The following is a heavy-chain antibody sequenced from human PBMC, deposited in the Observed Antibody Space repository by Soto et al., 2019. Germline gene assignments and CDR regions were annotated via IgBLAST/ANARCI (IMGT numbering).Heavy chain of an antibody. CDR1: GFTFRSYS. CDR2: ISSSSSYI. J-gene: IGHJ4*02. Sequence: GGSLRLSCAASGFTFRSYSMNWVRQAPGEGLEWVSSISSSSSYIYYADSVKGRFTISRDNAKNSLYLQMNSLRAEDTAVYYCARDNGYCSSTSCYGSLGVDYWGQGTLVTVSS. CDR3: ARDNGYCSSTSCYGSLGVDY. D-gene: IGHD2-2*03. V-gene: IGHV3-21*01.